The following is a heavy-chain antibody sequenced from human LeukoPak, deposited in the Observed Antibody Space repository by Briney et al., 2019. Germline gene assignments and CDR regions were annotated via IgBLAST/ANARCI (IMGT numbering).Heavy chain of an antibody. Sequence: GGSLRLSCAASGFTFSSYSMNWVRQAPGKGLKWVSYISSSSSTIYYADSVKGRFTISRDNAKNSLYLQMNSLRAEDTAVYYCAREPDSTGFDYWGQGTLVTVSS. D-gene: IGHD4-11*01. V-gene: IGHV3-48*01. CDR3: AREPDSTGFDY. J-gene: IGHJ4*02. CDR2: ISSSSSTI. CDR1: GFTFSSYS.